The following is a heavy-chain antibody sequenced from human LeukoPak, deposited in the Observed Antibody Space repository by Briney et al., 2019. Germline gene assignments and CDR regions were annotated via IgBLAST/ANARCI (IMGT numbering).Heavy chain of an antibody. J-gene: IGHJ4*02. V-gene: IGHV3-21*01. CDR3: ARAREDSSGYFPFDY. CDR1: GFTFSSYS. Sequence: NPGGSLRLSCAASGFTFSSYSMNWVRQAPGKGLEWVSSISSSSSYIYYADSVKGRFTISRDNAKNSPYLQMNSLRAEDTAVYYCARAREDSSGYFPFDYWGQGTLVTVSS. CDR2: ISSSSSYI. D-gene: IGHD3-22*01.